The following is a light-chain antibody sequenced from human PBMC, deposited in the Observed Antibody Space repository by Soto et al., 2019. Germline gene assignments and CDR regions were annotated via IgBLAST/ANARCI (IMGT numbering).Light chain of an antibody. CDR2: KAS. V-gene: IGKV1-5*03. CDR1: QSISSW. Sequence: IQMTPSPSPLSSSVGDRVTITCRASQSISSWLAWYQQKPGKAPKLLIYKASSLESGVPSRFSGSGSGTEFTLTISSLQPDDFATYYCQQSYSTPITFGQGTRLEIK. J-gene: IGKJ5*01. CDR3: QQSYSTPIT.